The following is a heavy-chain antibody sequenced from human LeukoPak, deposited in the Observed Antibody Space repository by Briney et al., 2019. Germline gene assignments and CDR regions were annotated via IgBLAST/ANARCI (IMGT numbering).Heavy chain of an antibody. Sequence: GRSLRLSCAASGFTFSSHGMHWVRQAPGKGLEWVAVISYDGSKKYYADSVKGRFTISRDNSKNTLYLQMNSLRAEDTAVYYCAKDSDVEQQLVLIFDYWGQGTLVTVSS. J-gene: IGHJ4*02. V-gene: IGHV3-30*18. D-gene: IGHD6-13*01. CDR2: ISYDGSKK. CDR3: AKDSDVEQQLVLIFDY. CDR1: GFTFSSHG.